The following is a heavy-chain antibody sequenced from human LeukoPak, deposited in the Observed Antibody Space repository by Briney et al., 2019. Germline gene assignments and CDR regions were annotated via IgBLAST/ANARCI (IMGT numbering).Heavy chain of an antibody. D-gene: IGHD1-20*01. V-gene: IGHV1-69*06. CDR3: ARDLDNRNDLYYLDW. CDR1: GGTFSSYA. Sequence: ASVKVSCKASGGTFSSYAISWVRQAPGQGLEWMGGIIPIFGTANYAQKLQGRVTMTADTSTSTAYMELRSLRSDDTAVYYCARDLDNRNDLYYLDWWGQGTLVTVSS. CDR2: IIPIFGTA. J-gene: IGHJ4*02.